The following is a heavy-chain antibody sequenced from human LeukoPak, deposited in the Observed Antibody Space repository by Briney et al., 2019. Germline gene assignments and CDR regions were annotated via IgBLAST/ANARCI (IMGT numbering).Heavy chain of an antibody. CDR2: INHSGST. Sequence: SETLSLTCAVYSGSFSGYYWSWIRQPPGKGLEWIGEINHSGSTNYNPSLKSRVTISVDTSKNQFSLKLSSVTAADTAVYYCARGRPSTRYYGSGYFDYWGQGTLVTVSS. CDR3: ARGRPSTRYYGSGYFDY. D-gene: IGHD3-10*01. CDR1: SGSFSGYY. V-gene: IGHV4-34*01. J-gene: IGHJ4*02.